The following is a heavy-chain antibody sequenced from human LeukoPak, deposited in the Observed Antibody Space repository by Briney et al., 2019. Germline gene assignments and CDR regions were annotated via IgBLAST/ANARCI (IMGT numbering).Heavy chain of an antibody. V-gene: IGHV1-69*05. J-gene: IGHJ4*02. CDR3: ARQNTDRELRLGELSLDY. D-gene: IGHD3-16*02. CDR1: GGTFSSYA. Sequence: ASVKVSCKASGGTFSSYAISWVRQAPGQGLEWMGGIIPIFGTANYAQKFQGRVTITTDESTSTAYMELSSLRSEDTAVYYCARQNTDRELRLGELSLDYWGQGTLVTVSS. CDR2: IIPIFGTA.